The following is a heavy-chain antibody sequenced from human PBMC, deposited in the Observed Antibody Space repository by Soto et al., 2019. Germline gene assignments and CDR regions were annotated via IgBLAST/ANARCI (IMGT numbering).Heavy chain of an antibody. CDR1: GGSISSGGYY. CDR2: IYYSGST. J-gene: IGHJ5*02. D-gene: IGHD3-9*01. V-gene: IGHV4-31*03. Sequence: QVQLQESGPGLVKPSQTLSLTCTVSGGSISSGGYYWSWIRQHPGKGLEWIGYIYYSGSTYYNPSLKSRVTISVDTSKNQFFLKLSSVTAADTAVYYCARVVGVRYDILTGRGHWFDPWGQGTLVTVSS. CDR3: ARVVGVRYDILTGRGHWFDP.